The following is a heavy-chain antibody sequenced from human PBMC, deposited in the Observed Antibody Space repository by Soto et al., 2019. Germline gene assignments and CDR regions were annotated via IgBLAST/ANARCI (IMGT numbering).Heavy chain of an antibody. J-gene: IGHJ4*02. Sequence: ASVKVSCKASGGTFSSYAISWVRQAPGQGLEWMGGIIPIFGTANYAQKFQGRVTITAVEFTSTAYMELSSLRSEDTAVYYCARGYSSSWYEFDYWGQGTLVTVSS. V-gene: IGHV1-69*13. CDR3: ARGYSSSWYEFDY. CDR1: GGTFSSYA. D-gene: IGHD6-13*01. CDR2: IIPIFGTA.